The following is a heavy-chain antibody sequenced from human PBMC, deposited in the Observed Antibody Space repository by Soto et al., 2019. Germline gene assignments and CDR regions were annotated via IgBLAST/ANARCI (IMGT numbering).Heavy chain of an antibody. V-gene: IGHV3-15*07. D-gene: IGHD3-22*01. CDR3: TTDSYSTMIEVRFDY. Sequence: EVQLVDSGGDLVKPGGSLRLSCAGSGFVFSNAWINWVRQAPGKGLEWVVRIKSKALGGTTDFAAPVRGRFDITRDDSRNMAYMQMNSLNTEDTAVYYCTTDSYSTMIEVRFDYWGHGTPVTVSS. CDR1: GFVFSNAW. CDR2: IKSKALGGTT. J-gene: IGHJ4*01.